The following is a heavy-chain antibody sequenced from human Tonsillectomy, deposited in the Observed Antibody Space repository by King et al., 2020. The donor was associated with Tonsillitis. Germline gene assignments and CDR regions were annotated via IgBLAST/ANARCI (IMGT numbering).Heavy chain of an antibody. V-gene: IGHV3-33*01. Sequence: VQLVESGGGVVQPGRSLRLSCAASGFTFSSYGMHWVRQAPGKGLEWVAVIWYDGSNKYYADSVKGRFTISRDNSKNMLYLQMNSLRAEDTAVYYCARGEGPHTVAPDYWGQGTLVTVSS. CDR3: ARGEGPHTVAPDY. CDR2: IWYDGSNK. CDR1: GFTFSSYG. D-gene: IGHD6-19*01. J-gene: IGHJ4*02.